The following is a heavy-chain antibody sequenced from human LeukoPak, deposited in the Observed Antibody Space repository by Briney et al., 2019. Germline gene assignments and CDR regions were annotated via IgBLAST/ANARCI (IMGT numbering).Heavy chain of an antibody. V-gene: IGHV3-9*01. D-gene: IGHD6-19*01. CDR2: ISWNSGSI. CDR1: GFTFSSYW. Sequence: GGSLRLSCAASGFTFSSYWMSWVRQAPGKGLEWVSGISWNSGSIGYADSVKGRFTISRDNAKNSLYLQMNSLRAEDTALYYCAKDYSSGSGGYYYMDVWGKGTTVTISS. CDR3: AKDYSSGSGGYYYMDV. J-gene: IGHJ6*03.